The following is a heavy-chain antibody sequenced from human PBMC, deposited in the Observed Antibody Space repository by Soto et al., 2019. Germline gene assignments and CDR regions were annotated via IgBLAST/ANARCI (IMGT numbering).Heavy chain of an antibody. J-gene: IGHJ6*03. CDR1: GFTFSSYA. CDR3: AKGLGTFYYYMDV. CDR2: ISGSGGNT. V-gene: IGHV3-23*01. D-gene: IGHD6-13*01. Sequence: EVQLLESGGGLVQPGGSLRLSCAASGFTFSSYAMSWVRQAPGKGLEWVSAISGSGGNTYYADSVKGRFTSSRDNSKNTLYLQMNSLRAEDTAVYYCAKGLGTFYYYMDVWGKGTTVTVSS.